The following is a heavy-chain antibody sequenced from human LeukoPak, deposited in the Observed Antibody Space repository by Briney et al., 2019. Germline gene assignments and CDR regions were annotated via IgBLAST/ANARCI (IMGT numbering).Heavy chain of an antibody. J-gene: IGHJ6*02. D-gene: IGHD2-8*02. V-gene: IGHV1-2*04. Sequence: GASVKVSCKASGYTFTGYYMHWVRQAPGQGLEWMGWINPNSGGTNYAQKFQGWVTMTRDTSISTAYMELSRLRSDDTAVYYCARDPGGSYYYGMDVWGQGTTVTVSS. CDR1: GYTFTGYY. CDR3: ARDPGGSYYYGMDV. CDR2: INPNSGGT.